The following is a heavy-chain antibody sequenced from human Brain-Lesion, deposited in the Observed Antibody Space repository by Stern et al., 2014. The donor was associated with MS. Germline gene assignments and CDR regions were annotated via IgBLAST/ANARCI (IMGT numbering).Heavy chain of an antibody. CDR3: ARTDRGNYDFWSGYYDYWFDP. J-gene: IGHJ5*02. CDR1: GFTFSDYW. V-gene: IGHV3-7*01. CDR2: INQDGSDK. D-gene: IGHD3-3*01. Sequence: EVQLVESGGDLVQPGGSLRLSCVASGFTFSDYWLTWVRQAPGKGLQWVANINQDGSDKNYVDSVKGRFTISRDNAKNSLYLQMNSLRVDDTAVYYCARTDRGNYDFWSGYYDYWFDPWGQGTLVTVSS.